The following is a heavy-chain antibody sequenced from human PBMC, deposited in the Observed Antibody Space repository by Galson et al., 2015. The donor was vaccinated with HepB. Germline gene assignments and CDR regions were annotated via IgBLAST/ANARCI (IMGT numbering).Heavy chain of an antibody. J-gene: IGHJ4*02. D-gene: IGHD3-22*01. Sequence: SLRLSCAASGFTFSSFGTHWVRQAPGKGLEWVAVISYDGSNKYYADFVKGRFTISRDNSENTLYLQMNSLRAEDTAVYYCAKTYYYDSSGYYYDYWGQGTLVTVSS. CDR1: GFTFSSFG. V-gene: IGHV3-30*18. CDR2: ISYDGSNK. CDR3: AKTYYYDSSGYYYDY.